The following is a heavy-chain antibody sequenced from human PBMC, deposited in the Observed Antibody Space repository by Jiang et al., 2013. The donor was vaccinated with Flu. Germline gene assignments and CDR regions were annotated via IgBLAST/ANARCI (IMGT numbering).Heavy chain of an antibody. J-gene: IGHJ2*01. CDR3: ARGYGDSEGYFDL. CDR1: YW. Sequence: YWIGWVRQMPGKGPEWMGIIYPGDSDTRYSPSFQGQVTISADKSIRTAYLQWSSLKASDTAMYYCARGYGDSEGYFDLWGRGTLVTASS. CDR2: IYPGDSDT. D-gene: IGHD4-17*01. V-gene: IGHV5-51*01.